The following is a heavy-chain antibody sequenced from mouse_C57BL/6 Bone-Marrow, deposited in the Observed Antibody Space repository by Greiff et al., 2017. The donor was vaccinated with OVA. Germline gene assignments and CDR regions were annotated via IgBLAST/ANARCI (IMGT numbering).Heavy chain of an antibody. Sequence: EVQLVESEGGLVQPGSSMKLSCTASGFTFSDYYMAWVRQVPEKGLEWVANINYDGSSTYYLDSLKSRFIISRDNAKNILYLQMSSLKSEDTATYYCARDRGTVVPYWYFDVWGTGTTVTVSS. CDR1: GFTFSDYY. CDR2: INYDGSST. V-gene: IGHV5-16*01. J-gene: IGHJ1*03. D-gene: IGHD1-1*01. CDR3: ARDRGTVVPYWYFDV.